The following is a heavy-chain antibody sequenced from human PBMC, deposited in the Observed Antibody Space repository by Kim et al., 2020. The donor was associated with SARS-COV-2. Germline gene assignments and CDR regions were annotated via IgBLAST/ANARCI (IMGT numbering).Heavy chain of an antibody. D-gene: IGHD2-2*01. CDR2: ISYSGNS. Sequence: SETLSLTCSVSGGSIRSGGKFWTWIRQHPAKGLEWIGYISYSGNSHYSPSLRSRVSISLQTSENQFSLELTSVTAADTAVYYCARGQPPDYWGQGMLVT. J-gene: IGHJ4*02. CDR3: ARGQPPDY. CDR1: GGSIRSGGKF. V-gene: IGHV4-31*03.